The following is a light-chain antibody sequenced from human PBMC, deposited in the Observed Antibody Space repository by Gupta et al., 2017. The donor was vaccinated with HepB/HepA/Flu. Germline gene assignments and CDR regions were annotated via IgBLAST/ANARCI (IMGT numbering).Light chain of an antibody. V-gene: IGKV1-5*03. J-gene: IGKJ2*02. CDR1: QSISSW. CDR2: KAS. CDR3: QQYNSYSST. Sequence: DIQMTQSPSTLSASVGDRVTITCRASQSISSWLAWYQQKPGKAPKLLIYKASSVENGVPSRFSGSGSGTEFSLTISSLQPDDFATYYCQQYNSYSSTFGQGTKLEIK.